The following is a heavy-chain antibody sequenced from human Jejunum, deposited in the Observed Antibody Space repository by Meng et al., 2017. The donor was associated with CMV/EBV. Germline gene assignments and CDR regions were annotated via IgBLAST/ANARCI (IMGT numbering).Heavy chain of an antibody. V-gene: IGHV1-69*04. CDR1: GGA. Sequence: SVKFSRKASGGASWVRQAPGQGLEWMGKIIPVLGVANYAQRFQGRVTLTADKSTNTVYMEMSSLRSEDTAVYYCARVDTDYCYGYWGQGTLVTVSS. CDR3: ARVDTDYCYGY. J-gene: IGHJ4*02. CDR2: IIPVLGVA. D-gene: IGHD4-11*01.